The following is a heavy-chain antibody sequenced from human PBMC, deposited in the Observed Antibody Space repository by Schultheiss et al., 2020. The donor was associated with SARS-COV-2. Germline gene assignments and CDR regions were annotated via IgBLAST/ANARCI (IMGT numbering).Heavy chain of an antibody. J-gene: IGHJ6*01. Sequence: ASVKVSCKTSGYTFTGYYMHWVRQAPGQGLEWMGWINPNSGGTNYAQKFQGRVTMTRDTSISTAYMELSRLRSDDTAVYYCARDQYYDFWSGYYSYYYYGMDVWGQGTTVTVSS. CDR2: INPNSGGT. CDR3: ARDQYYDFWSGYYSYYYYGMDV. D-gene: IGHD3-3*01. V-gene: IGHV1-2*02. CDR1: GYTFTGYY.